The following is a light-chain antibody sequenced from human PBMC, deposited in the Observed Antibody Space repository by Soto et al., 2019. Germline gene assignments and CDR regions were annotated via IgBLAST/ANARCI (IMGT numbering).Light chain of an antibody. CDR2: GYS. V-gene: IGLV1-40*01. J-gene: IGLJ2*01. CDR3: QSYDSSLTCVV. CDR1: TSNIGASYG. Sequence: QSVLTQPPSVSGAPGQRVTISCTGSTSNIGASYGVHWYQHLPGTAPKLLIYGYSIRPSGVPDRFSGSKSRTSASLAITGLQPEDEADYYCQSYDSSLTCVVFGGGTKLTVL.